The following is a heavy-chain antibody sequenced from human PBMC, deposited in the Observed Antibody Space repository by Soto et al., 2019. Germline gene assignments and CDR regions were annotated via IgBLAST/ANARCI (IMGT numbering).Heavy chain of an antibody. J-gene: IGHJ6*02. Sequence: GGSLRLSCAASGFTFSGYAMSWVRQAPGKGLEWVSAISGSGGSTYYADSVKGRFTISRDNSKNTLYLQMNSLRAEDTAVYYCANGNSYPYYYYGMDVWGQGTTVTVS. CDR1: GFTFSGYA. D-gene: IGHD2-2*01. CDR2: ISGSGGST. V-gene: IGHV3-23*01. CDR3: ANGNSYPYYYYGMDV.